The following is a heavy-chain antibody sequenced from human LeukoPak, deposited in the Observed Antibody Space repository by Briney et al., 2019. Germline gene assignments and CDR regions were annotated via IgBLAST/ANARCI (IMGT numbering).Heavy chain of an antibody. D-gene: IGHD2-2*01. CDR2: INPNSGGT. CDR3: ARDHLVVPGGYEDHYYGMDV. J-gene: IGHJ6*02. V-gene: IGHV1-2*02. Sequence: ASVKVSCKASGYTFTAYYMHWVRQAPGQGLEWMRWINPNSGGTNYAQKFQGRVTMTRDTSISTANMELSRLRSDDTAVYYCARDHLVVPGGYEDHYYGMDVWGQGTTVTVSS. CDR1: GYTFTAYY.